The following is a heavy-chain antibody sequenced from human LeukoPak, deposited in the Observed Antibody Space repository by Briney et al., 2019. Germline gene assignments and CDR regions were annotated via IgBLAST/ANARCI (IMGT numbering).Heavy chain of an antibody. J-gene: IGHJ6*03. V-gene: IGHV1-69*05. D-gene: IGHD3-10*01. Sequence: ASVKVSCKASGGTFSSYAISWVRQAPGQGLEWVGGIIPIFGTANYAQKFQGRVTITTDESTSTAYMELSSLRSEDTAVYYCASGTTTLWFGELYYYMDVWGKRTTVTVSS. CDR3: ASGTTTLWFGELYYYMDV. CDR1: GGTFSSYA. CDR2: IIPIFGTA.